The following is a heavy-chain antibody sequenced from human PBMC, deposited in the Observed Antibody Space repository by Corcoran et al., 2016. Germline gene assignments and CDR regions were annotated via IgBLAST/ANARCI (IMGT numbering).Heavy chain of an antibody. V-gene: IGHV1-46*01. J-gene: IGHJ6*02. CDR1: GYTFTSYY. CDR3: ARISSKGGGMDV. Sequence: QVQLVQSGAEVKKPGASVKVSCKASGYTFTSYYMHWVRQAPGQGLEWMGIINPSGGSTSYAQKFQGRGTMTRDTSTRTVYMELRSLRSEDTAVYYWARISSKGGGMDVWGQGTTVTGSS. CDR2: INPSGGST. D-gene: IGHD3-16*01.